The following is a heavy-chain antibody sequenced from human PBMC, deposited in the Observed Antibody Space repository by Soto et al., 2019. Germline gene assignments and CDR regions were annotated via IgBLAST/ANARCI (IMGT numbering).Heavy chain of an antibody. CDR3: AKITEYGDYAALPYYFDY. CDR1: GFTFTYCG. CDR2: ISYDGSNK. Sequence: QVQLVESGGGVVQPGRSLRLSCAASGFTFTYCGMHWVRQATGKGLEWVAVISYDGSNKYYADSVKGRITISRDNSMHTLYLQMDSLRAEDTAMYYCAKITEYGDYAALPYYFDYWGQGTLVTVSS. V-gene: IGHV3-30*18. J-gene: IGHJ4*02. D-gene: IGHD4-17*01.